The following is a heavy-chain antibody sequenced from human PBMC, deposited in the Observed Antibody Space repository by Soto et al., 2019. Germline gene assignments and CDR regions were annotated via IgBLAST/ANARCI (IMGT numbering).Heavy chain of an antibody. CDR3: ARVVDGSGSYYFQH. Sequence: QVQLQESGPGLVKPSQTLSLTCTVSGDSISSGGYYWSWIRQHPGKGLEWIGYIYYSGRTYYSPSLKSRVTISVDTSKNEFSLKMSYVTAANTAGYYCARVVDGSGSYYFQHWGQGTLVTVSS. D-gene: IGHD3-10*01. J-gene: IGHJ1*01. V-gene: IGHV4-31*03. CDR2: IYYSGRT. CDR1: GDSISSGGYY.